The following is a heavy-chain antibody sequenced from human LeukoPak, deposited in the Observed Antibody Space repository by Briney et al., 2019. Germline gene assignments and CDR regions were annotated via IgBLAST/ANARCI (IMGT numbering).Heavy chain of an antibody. CDR3: AHRLSNVGAFDFQH. V-gene: IGHV2-5*02. CDR1: GFSLSTSGVG. D-gene: IGHD1-26*01. J-gene: IGHJ1*01. CDR2: IYWDDDK. Sequence: SRPTLVNPTETLTLTCSFSGFSLSTSGVGVGWIRQPPGKALEWLALIYWDDDKRYSPSLKSRLTITKDTSKNQVVLRLSNMDPVDTATYYCAHRLSNVGAFDFQHWGQGPL.